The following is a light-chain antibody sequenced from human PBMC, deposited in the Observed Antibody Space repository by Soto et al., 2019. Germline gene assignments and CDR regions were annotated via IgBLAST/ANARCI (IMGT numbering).Light chain of an antibody. Sequence: DIQMTQSPFTLSASVGDRVTITCRSSQSISGWLAWYQQKPGKAPTLLVYKASTLESGVPSRFSGSGSGTEFTLTISSLQPDDFATYYCQQYNSHFYSFGQGTKLELK. CDR3: QQYNSHFYS. CDR1: QSISGW. CDR2: KAS. J-gene: IGKJ2*03. V-gene: IGKV1-5*03.